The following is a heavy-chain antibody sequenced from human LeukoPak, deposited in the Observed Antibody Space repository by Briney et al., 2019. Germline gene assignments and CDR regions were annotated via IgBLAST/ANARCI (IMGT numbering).Heavy chain of an antibody. Sequence: SETLSLTCTVSGGSISSGGYYWSWIRQHPGRGLEWIGYIYYSGSTYYNPSLKSRVTISVDTSKNQFSLKLSSVTAADTAVYYCARRDSSGYLDYWGQRTLVTVSS. CDR3: ARRDSSGYLDY. J-gene: IGHJ4*02. V-gene: IGHV4-31*03. D-gene: IGHD3-22*01. CDR2: IYYSGST. CDR1: GGSISSGGYY.